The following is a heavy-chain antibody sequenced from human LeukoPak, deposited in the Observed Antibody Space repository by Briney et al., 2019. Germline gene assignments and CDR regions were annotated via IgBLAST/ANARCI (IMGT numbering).Heavy chain of an antibody. V-gene: IGHV4-30-4*01. D-gene: IGHD3-10*01. CDR2: IYYSGST. J-gene: IGHJ4*02. CDR1: GGSISSGDYY. Sequence: PSQTLSLTCTVSGGSISSGDYYWSWIRQPPGKGLGWLGYIYYSGSTYYNPSLKSRVTITVDTSKNQFSLRLCSVTAADTAVYYCASALPLDYYGSGSPTFDYWGQGTLVTVSS. CDR3: ASALPLDYYGSGSPTFDY.